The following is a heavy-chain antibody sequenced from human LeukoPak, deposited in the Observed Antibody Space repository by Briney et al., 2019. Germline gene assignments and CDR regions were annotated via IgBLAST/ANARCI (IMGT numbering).Heavy chain of an antibody. D-gene: IGHD1-26*01. Sequence: GGSLRLSCAASGFTVSSNYMSWVRQAPGKGLEWVSVIYSGGSTFYADSVKGRFTISRDNSKDTLYLQMNSLRAEDTAVYYCARGGSYLSAFDIWGQGTMVTVSS. J-gene: IGHJ3*02. CDR2: IYSGGST. V-gene: IGHV3-53*01. CDR3: ARGGSYLSAFDI. CDR1: GFTVSSNY.